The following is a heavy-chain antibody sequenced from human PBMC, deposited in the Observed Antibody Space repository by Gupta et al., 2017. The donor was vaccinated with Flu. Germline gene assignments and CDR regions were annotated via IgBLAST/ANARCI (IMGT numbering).Heavy chain of an antibody. V-gene: IGHV1-8*01. J-gene: IGHJ5*02. CDR3: ARMGVSYGSGRFDFDP. CDR1: GYTFTSYE. D-gene: IGHD3-10*01. Sequence: QVQLVQSGAEVKKPGASVKVSCKASGYTFTSYEINWLRQATGQGLEWMGWMNPNSGNTGYAQKFQGRVTMTRNTSISTAYMELSSLRSEDTAVYYCARMGVSYGSGRFDFDPWGQGTLVTVSS. CDR2: MNPNSGNT.